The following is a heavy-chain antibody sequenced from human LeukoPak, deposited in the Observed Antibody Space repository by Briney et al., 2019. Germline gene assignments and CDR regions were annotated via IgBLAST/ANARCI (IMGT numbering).Heavy chain of an antibody. CDR3: ARATTGSFDY. J-gene: IGHJ4*02. V-gene: IGHV3-23*01. CDR1: GFTFSTYA. Sequence: GGSLRLSCEASGFTFSTYAMYWVRQAPGRGLEWVSGITRSGTDTYYADSVKGRFTISRDNAKNTLYLQMNSLRAEDTAVYYCARATTGSFDYWGQGTLVTVSS. D-gene: IGHD1-26*01. CDR2: ITRSGTDT.